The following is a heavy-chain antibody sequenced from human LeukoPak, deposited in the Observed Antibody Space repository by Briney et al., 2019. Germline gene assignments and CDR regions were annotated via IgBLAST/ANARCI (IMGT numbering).Heavy chain of an antibody. CDR1: GGSISSSSFY. Sequence: SETLSLTCTVSGGSISSSSFYWAAIRQPPGKGLEWIGSIYYSGTIYYNPSLKSRVTISVDTSKSHFSLKLSSVTAADTAVYYCAGLYCTNGVCHFDYWGQGTLVTVSS. J-gene: IGHJ4*02. CDR3: AGLYCTNGVCHFDY. CDR2: IYYSGTI. V-gene: IGHV4-39*07. D-gene: IGHD2-8*01.